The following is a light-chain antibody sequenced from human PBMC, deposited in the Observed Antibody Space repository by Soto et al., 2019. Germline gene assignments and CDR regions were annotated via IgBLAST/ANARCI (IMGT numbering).Light chain of an antibody. J-gene: IGKJ1*01. CDR2: KAS. CDR3: QQYNSYSWT. V-gene: IGKV1-5*03. Sequence: DIPMTQARSTLSASVGEIVTITSRASQSISSWLAWYQQKPGKAPKLLIYKASSLESGVPSRFSGSGSGTEFTLTISSLQPDDVATYYCQQYNSYSWTFSQGTKVDIK. CDR1: QSISSW.